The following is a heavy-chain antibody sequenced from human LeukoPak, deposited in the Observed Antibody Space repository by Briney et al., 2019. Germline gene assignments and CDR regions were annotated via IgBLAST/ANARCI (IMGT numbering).Heavy chain of an antibody. J-gene: IGHJ4*02. CDR1: GFTFSSYG. CDR3: ASTASIHDYFDY. CDR2: ISGSGSSI. D-gene: IGHD2/OR15-2a*01. V-gene: IGHV3-48*04. Sequence: GGSLRLSCAASGFTFSSYGMHWVRQAPGKGLEWVSYISGSGSSIYYVDSVKGRFTISRDNAKNSLYLQMNSLRAEDTAVYYCASTASIHDYFDYWGQGTLVTISS.